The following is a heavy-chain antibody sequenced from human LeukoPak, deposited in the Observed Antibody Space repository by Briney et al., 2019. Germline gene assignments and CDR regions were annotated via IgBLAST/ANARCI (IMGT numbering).Heavy chain of an antibody. CDR1: GGSVSSGGYY. V-gene: IGHV4-61*08. D-gene: IGHD2-21*02. CDR2: IYYSGST. J-gene: IGHJ4*02. Sequence: SSETLSLTCTVSGGSVSSGGYYWSWIRQPPGKGLEWIAYIYYSGSTNYSPSLKSRVTLSVDTSKNQFSLKLSSVTAADTAVYYCARLVVTATYHFDYWGRGTLVTVSS. CDR3: ARLVVTATYHFDY.